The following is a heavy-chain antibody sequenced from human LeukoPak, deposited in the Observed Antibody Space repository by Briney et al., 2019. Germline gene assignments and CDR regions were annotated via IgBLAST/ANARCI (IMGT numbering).Heavy chain of an antibody. CDR2: ISYDGSNK. D-gene: IGHD3-10*01. J-gene: IGHJ4*02. CDR1: GFTFSSYA. CDR3: ARAPGGNYVDY. V-gene: IGHV3-30-3*01. Sequence: GGSLRLSCAASGFTFSSYAMHWVHQAPGKGLEWVAVISYDGSNKYYADSVKGRFTISRDNSKNTLYLQMNSLRAEDTAVYYCARAPGGNYVDYWGQGTLVTVSS.